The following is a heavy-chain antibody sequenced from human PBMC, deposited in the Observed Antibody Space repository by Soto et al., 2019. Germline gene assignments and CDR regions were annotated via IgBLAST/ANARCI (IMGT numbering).Heavy chain of an antibody. CDR1: GFTFSSYA. D-gene: IGHD2-2*01. CDR2: ISGSGGST. V-gene: IGHV3-23*01. Sequence: GGSLRLSCAASGFTFSSYAMSWVRQAPGKGLEWVSAISGSGGSTYYADSVKGRFTISRDNSKNTLYLQMNSLRAEDTAVYYCAKEFEGVKGIVVVPAAAISDYWGQGTLVTVSS. CDR3: AKEFEGVKGIVVVPAAAISDY. J-gene: IGHJ4*02.